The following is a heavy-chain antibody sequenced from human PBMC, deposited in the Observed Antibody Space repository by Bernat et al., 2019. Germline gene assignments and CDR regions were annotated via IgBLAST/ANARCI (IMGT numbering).Heavy chain of an antibody. CDR1: GFTFSNFW. D-gene: IGHD2-2*01. J-gene: IGHJ3*02. CDR3: ERYCSSTRCSDAFDI. CDR2: IMHDGSDK. Sequence: EVQLVESGGGLVQPGGSLRLSCAASGFTFSNFWMSWVRQAPGKWLEWVVNIMHDGSDKYYVASMKGRFTISRDNTKSSLYLQMNSMRAEDTAVYYCERYCSSTRCSDAFDIWGQGTMVTVSS. V-gene: IGHV3-7*03.